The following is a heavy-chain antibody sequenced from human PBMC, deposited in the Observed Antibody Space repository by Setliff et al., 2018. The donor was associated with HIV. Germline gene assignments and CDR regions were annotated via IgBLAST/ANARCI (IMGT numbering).Heavy chain of an antibody. CDR2: IHHSGGT. CDR3: ARLPDINSWPFDY. D-gene: IGHD6-13*01. Sequence: PSETLSLTCTVSGDSITGRWLSWIRQPPGKGLEWIGYIHHSGGTQYNPSLMSRLTMSVDSSKNQFSLSLSSVTAADTAVYYCARLPDINSWPFDYWARGTLVTVSS. CDR1: GDSITGRW. J-gene: IGHJ4*02. V-gene: IGHV4-59*11.